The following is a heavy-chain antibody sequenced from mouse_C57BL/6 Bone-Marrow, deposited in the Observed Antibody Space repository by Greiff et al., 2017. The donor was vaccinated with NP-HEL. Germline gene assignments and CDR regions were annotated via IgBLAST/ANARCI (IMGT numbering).Heavy chain of an antibody. Sequence: VQLQQPGAELVKPGASVKMSCKASGYTFTSYWITWVKQRPGQGLEWIGDIYPGSGSTNYNEKFKSKATLTVDTSSSTAYMQLSSLTSEDTAVYYWARYDGYYYYAMDYWGQGTSVSVSS. CDR1: GYTFTSYW. CDR3: ARYDGYYYYAMDY. J-gene: IGHJ4*01. CDR2: IYPGSGST. V-gene: IGHV1-55*01. D-gene: IGHD2-3*01.